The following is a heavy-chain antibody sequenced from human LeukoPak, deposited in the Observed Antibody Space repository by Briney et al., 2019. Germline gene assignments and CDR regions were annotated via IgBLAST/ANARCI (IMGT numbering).Heavy chain of an antibody. CDR1: GGTFSSYA. CDR3: ARVGVGFSGSYYKTLGYFDY. V-gene: IGHV1-69*13. J-gene: IGHJ4*02. D-gene: IGHD3-10*01. Sequence: ASVKVSCKASGGTFSSYAISWVRQAPGQGLEWMGGIIPIFGTTNYAQKFQGRVTITADESTSTAYMELSSLRSEDPAVYYCARVGVGFSGSYYKTLGYFDYWGQGTLVTVSS. CDR2: IIPIFGTT.